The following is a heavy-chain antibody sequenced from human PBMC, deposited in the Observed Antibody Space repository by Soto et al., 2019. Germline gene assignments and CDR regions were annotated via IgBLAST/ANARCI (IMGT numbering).Heavy chain of an antibody. Sequence: PSQTLSLTCAISGDSVSSNSAAWNWIRQSPSRGLEWLGRTYYRSKWYNDYAVSVKSRITINPDTSKNQFSLQLNSVTPEDTAVYYCARGNCGGDCYAYYYYYMDVWGKGTTVTVSS. CDR2: TYYRSKWYN. V-gene: IGHV6-1*01. CDR3: ARGNCGGDCYAYYYYYMDV. D-gene: IGHD2-21*01. J-gene: IGHJ6*03. CDR1: GDSVSSNSAA.